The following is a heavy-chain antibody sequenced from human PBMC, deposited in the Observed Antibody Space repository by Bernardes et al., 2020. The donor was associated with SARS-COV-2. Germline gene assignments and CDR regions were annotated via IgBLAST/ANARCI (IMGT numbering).Heavy chain of an antibody. CDR1: GFTLISTT. CDR2: ITGSGHNT. V-gene: IGHV3-23*01. Sequence: VGSLRLSCAASGFTLISTTMSWVRQAPGRGLEWVSAITGSGHNTYSADSVKGRFTISRDISKNTLYLQMGSLRPEDTAVYYCAKMGLAPGSTIGGEWLRFDYWGQGAQVTVSS. CDR3: AKMGLAPGSTIGGEWLRFDY. J-gene: IGHJ4*02. D-gene: IGHD3-3*01.